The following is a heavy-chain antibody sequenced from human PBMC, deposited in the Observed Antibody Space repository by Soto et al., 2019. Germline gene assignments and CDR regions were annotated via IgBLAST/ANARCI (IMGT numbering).Heavy chain of an antibody. CDR1: GFTFSGSA. J-gene: IGHJ6*03. D-gene: IGHD1-7*01. V-gene: IGHV3-73*01. CDR2: IRSKANSYAT. CDR3: TAQLELPGDYYYYMDV. Sequence: GGSLRLSCAASGFTFSGSAMNWVRQASGKGLEWVGRIRSKANSYATAYAASVKGRFTISRDDSKNTAYLQMNSLKTEDTAVYYCTAQLELPGDYYYYMDVWGKGTTVTVSS.